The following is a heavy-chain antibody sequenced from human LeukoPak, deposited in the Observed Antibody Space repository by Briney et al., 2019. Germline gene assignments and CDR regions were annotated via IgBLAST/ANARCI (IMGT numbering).Heavy chain of an antibody. D-gene: IGHD3-22*01. J-gene: IGHJ4*02. Sequence: GGSLRLSCAASGFTVSSNYMGWVRQAPGKGLEWVSVFYSGDTTYYADSVKGRFTISRDNSKNTLYLQMNSLRAEDTAVYYCARDEKYYDSSGYAGYWGQGTLVTVSS. CDR3: ARDEKYYDSSGYAGY. CDR2: FYSGDTT. CDR1: GFTVSSNY. V-gene: IGHV3-53*01.